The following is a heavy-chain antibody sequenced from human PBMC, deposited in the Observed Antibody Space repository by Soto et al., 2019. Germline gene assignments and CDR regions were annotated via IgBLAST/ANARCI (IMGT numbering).Heavy chain of an antibody. Sequence: GESLKISCQVSGYSFTSYWIGWVRQMPGKGLEWMGIISPGDSDTRYSPSFHGQVTMSADKSINTVYLQWSSLKASDTAMYYCARLATTFGFRHYGMDVWGQGTTVTVSS. D-gene: IGHD3-3*01. CDR1: GYSFTSYW. J-gene: IGHJ6*02. CDR2: ISPGDSDT. V-gene: IGHV5-51*01. CDR3: ARLATTFGFRHYGMDV.